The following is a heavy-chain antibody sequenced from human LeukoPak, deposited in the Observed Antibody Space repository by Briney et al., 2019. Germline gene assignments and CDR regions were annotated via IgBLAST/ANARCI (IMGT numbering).Heavy chain of an antibody. J-gene: IGHJ3*02. CDR2: IYYSGST. Sequence: SETLSLTCAVYGGSFSGYYWSWIRQPPGKGLEWIGYIYYSGSTNYNPSLKSRVTISVDTSKNQFSLKLSSVTAADTAVYYCARVPRVAFDIWGQGTMVTVSS. V-gene: IGHV4-59*01. CDR3: ARVPRVAFDI. CDR1: GGSFSGYY.